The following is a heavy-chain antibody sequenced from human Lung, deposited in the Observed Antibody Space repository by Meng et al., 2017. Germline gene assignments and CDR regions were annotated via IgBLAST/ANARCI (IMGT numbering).Heavy chain of an antibody. D-gene: IGHD4-11*01. CDR3: ARGPTTMAHDFDY. CDR2: INHSGST. CDR1: GGSFSDYY. J-gene: IGHJ4*02. V-gene: IGHV4-34*01. Sequence: QGQRQQVGAGLLQSSETLSLTCVVSGGSFSDYYWSWIRQPPGKGLEWIGEINHSGSTNYNPSLESRATISVDTSQNNLSLKLSSVTAADSAVYYCARGPTTMAHDFDYWGQGTLVTVSS.